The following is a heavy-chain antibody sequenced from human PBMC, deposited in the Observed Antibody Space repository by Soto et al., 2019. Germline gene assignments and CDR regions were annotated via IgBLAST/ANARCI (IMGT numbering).Heavy chain of an antibody. J-gene: IGHJ4*02. V-gene: IGHV3-21*01. CDR3: VRDGSLCGLTR. Sequence: EVQLVESGGGLVKPGESLRLSCVASGFTFNNNNMNWVRQAPGKGLEWVSSIGGTDTFTYYAYSVKGGFSISRDNGKSSRYLQMNNLRAEDAAVYFCVRDGSLCGLTRWGQVTLVTVCS. D-gene: IGHD3-10*01. CDR2: IGGTDTFT. CDR1: GFTFNNNN.